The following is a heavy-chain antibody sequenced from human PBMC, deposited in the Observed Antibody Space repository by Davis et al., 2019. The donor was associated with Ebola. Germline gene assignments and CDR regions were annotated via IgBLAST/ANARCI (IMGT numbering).Heavy chain of an antibody. CDR2: IYPGDSDT. D-gene: IGHD3-3*01. CDR1: GYSFTSYW. V-gene: IGHV5-51*01. Sequence: PGGSLRLSCKGSGYSFTSYWIGWVRQMPGKGLEWMGRIYPGDSDTRYSPSFQGQVTISADKSISTAYQQWSSLKASDTAMYYCARQGGGDYDFWSGYFHYFDYWGQGTLVTVSS. J-gene: IGHJ4*02. CDR3: ARQGGGDYDFWSGYFHYFDY.